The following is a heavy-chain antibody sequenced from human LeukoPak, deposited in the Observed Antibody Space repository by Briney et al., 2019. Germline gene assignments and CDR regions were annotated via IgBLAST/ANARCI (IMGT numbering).Heavy chain of an antibody. D-gene: IGHD3-16*01. CDR3: ARDPMGGSYGMDV. J-gene: IGHJ6*02. CDR2: IYHSGST. CDR1: GGSISSGGYS. Sequence: PSETLSLTCAVSGGSISSGGYSWSWIRQPPGKGLEWIGYIYHSGSTYYNPSLKSRVTISVDRSKNQFSLKLGSVTAADTAVYYCARDPMGGSYGMDVWGQGTTVTVSS. V-gene: IGHV4-30-2*01.